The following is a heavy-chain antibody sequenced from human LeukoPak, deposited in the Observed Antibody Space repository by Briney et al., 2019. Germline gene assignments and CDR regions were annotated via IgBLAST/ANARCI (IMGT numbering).Heavy chain of an antibody. CDR3: GRGSLLRFGAKMEYYFDY. D-gene: IGHD3-10*01. V-gene: IGHV4-59*01. CDR1: GGSITNYY. J-gene: IGHJ4*02. CDR2: SYYNGNT. Sequence: SETLSLTCTVSGGSITNYYWSWIRQPPGKGLEWIGFSYYNGNTNYNPSLKSRVTISVDMSKNQFSLKLRSVTAADTAGYYCGRGSLLRFGAKMEYYFDYWGQGTPLTVSS.